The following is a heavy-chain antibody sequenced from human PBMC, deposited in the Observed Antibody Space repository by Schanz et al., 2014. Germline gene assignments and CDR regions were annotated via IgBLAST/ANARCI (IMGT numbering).Heavy chain of an antibody. J-gene: IGHJ4*02. V-gene: IGHV3-7*01. D-gene: IGHD1-26*01. CDR2: IKLDGSEK. Sequence: EELLVESGGGWVQPGRSLRLSCAASGFTFSGYWMSWVRQASGEGLVWVANIKLDGSEKYYVDSVKGRFTISRDNAKNSLYLQMNSLTAEDTAVYYCAKYGTGKGVSFEYWGQGTLVTVSS. CDR3: AKYGTGKGVSFEY. CDR1: GFTFSGYW.